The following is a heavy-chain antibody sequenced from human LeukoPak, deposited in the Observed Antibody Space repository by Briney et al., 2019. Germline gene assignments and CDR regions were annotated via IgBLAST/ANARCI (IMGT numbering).Heavy chain of an antibody. CDR2: IYYSGST. CDR1: GGSISSSSYY. CDR3: ARHDYSSGWSGFDP. D-gene: IGHD6-19*01. V-gene: IGHV4-39*01. Sequence: SETLSLTCTVSGGSISSSSYYWGWIRQPPGKGLEWIGSIYYSGSTYYNPSLKSRVTISVDTSKNQFSLKLSSVTAADTAVYYCARHDYSSGWSGFDPWGQGTLVTVSS. J-gene: IGHJ5*02.